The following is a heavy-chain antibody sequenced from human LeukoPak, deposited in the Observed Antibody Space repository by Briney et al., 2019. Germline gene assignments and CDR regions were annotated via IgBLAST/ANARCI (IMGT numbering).Heavy chain of an antibody. Sequence: KTSETLSLTCTASGFSISSYYLSWIRQPPGKGLEWVGYIYYSGSTTYNPSPKSRVTISVDTSQNPFSLKLSSVTAADTAVYYSARHTAPVTTDWYFDLWGRGTLVTVSS. CDR3: ARHTAPVTTDWYFDL. V-gene: IGHV4-59*08. J-gene: IGHJ2*01. CDR1: GFSISSYY. D-gene: IGHD4-17*01. CDR2: IYYSGST.